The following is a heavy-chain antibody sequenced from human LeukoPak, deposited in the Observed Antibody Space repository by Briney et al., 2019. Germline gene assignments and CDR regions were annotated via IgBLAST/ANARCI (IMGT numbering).Heavy chain of an antibody. Sequence: SETLSLTCSVSGASISSYSWSWIRQPAGKRPEWIGRLYSSERTTYNPSLKSRVTLSLDTSKNQFSLKLSSVTAADTAVYYCARGPAPAYCSSTSCYRAYYYYYGMDVWGQGTTVTVSS. V-gene: IGHV4-4*07. CDR1: GASISSYS. CDR3: ARGPAPAYCSSTSCYRAYYYYYGMDV. D-gene: IGHD2-2*02. CDR2: LYSSERT. J-gene: IGHJ6*02.